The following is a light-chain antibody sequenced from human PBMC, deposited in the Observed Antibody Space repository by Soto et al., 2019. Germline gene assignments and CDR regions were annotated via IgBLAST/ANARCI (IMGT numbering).Light chain of an antibody. CDR1: QSISSY. Sequence: DIQMTQSPSSLSASVGDRVTITCRASQSISSYLNWYQQKPGKAPKLLIYAASSLQSGVPSRFSGSESGTDFTLTTSSLQPEDFATYYCQQSYSTPISFGQATRLEIK. CDR3: QQSYSTPIS. J-gene: IGKJ5*01. CDR2: AAS. V-gene: IGKV1-39*01.